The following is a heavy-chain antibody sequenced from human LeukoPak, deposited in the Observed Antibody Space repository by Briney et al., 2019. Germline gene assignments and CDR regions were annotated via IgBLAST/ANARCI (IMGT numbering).Heavy chain of an antibody. J-gene: IGHJ5*02. CDR2: IYTSGNT. CDR3: ARGRITIFGVVIIGLVWFDP. V-gene: IGHV4-4*07. D-gene: IGHD3-3*01. CDR1: GVSFINYY. Sequence: SETLSLTCTVSGVSFINYYWSWIRQPAGKGLEWIGRIYTSGNTHYNPSLKSRVTLSVDTSKNQFSLNLNSVTAADTAVYYCARGRITIFGVVIIGLVWFDPWGQGTLVTVSS.